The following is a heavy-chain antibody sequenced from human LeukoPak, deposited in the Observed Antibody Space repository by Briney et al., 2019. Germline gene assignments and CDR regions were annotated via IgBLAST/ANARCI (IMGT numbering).Heavy chain of an antibody. CDR1: GFTFSSYG. J-gene: IGHJ4*02. Sequence: GGSLRLSCAASGFTFSSYGMHWVRQAPGKGLEWVALISYDGNNKYYADSVKGRFTISRDTSKNTLYLQMNSLRPEDTAVYYCAIDLTHYGSGSYYNGFDYWGQGTLVTVSS. CDR2: ISYDGNNK. V-gene: IGHV3-30*03. D-gene: IGHD3-10*01. CDR3: AIDLTHYGSGSYYNGFDY.